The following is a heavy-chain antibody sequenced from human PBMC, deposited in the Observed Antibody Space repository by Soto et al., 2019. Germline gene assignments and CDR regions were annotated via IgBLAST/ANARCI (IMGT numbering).Heavy chain of an antibody. D-gene: IGHD6-13*01. CDR3: ASEAAAGTGDFYYYGMDV. CDR2: IYYSGST. CDR1: GGSISSYY. J-gene: IGHJ6*02. V-gene: IGHV4-59*12. Sequence: SETLSLTCTVSGGSISSYYWSWIRQPPGKGLEWIGYIYYSGSTNYNPSLKSRVTISVDTSKNLFPLKLRSVTAADTAAYYCASEAAAGTGDFYYYGMDVWGQGTTVTVSS.